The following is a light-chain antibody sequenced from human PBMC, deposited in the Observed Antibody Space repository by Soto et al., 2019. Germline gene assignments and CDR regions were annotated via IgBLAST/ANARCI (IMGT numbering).Light chain of an antibody. V-gene: IGKV1-5*03. Sequence: DIQMTQSPSTLSASVGDRVTITCRASQSISSWLAWYQQKPGKAPKLLIYKASSLESGVPSRFSGSGSGTEFTLTISSLQPDDFATYYCQQYTSYSETVGQGTKVEIK. CDR3: QQYTSYSET. CDR1: QSISSW. J-gene: IGKJ1*01. CDR2: KAS.